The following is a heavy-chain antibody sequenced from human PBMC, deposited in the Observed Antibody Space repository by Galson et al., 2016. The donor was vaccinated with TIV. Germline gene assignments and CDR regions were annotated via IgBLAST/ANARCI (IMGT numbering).Heavy chain of an antibody. Sequence: SLRLSCAASGLTFSNYWMSWVRQAPGKGLEWVANIKHDESEIYYVDSVKGRFSIFRDNAKNSLYLQMGSLRAEDTAVYYCAREKMSGSQFGANFDYWGPGSLVTVSS. CDR1: GLTFSNYW. CDR3: AREKMSGSQFGANFDY. J-gene: IGHJ4*02. D-gene: IGHD1-26*01. CDR2: IKHDESEI. V-gene: IGHV3-7*01.